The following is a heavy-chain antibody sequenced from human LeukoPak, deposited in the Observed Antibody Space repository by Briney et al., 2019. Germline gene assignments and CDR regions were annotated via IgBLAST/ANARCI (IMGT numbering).Heavy chain of an antibody. Sequence: ASVKVSCKASGYTFTGYYMHWVRQAPGQGLEWMGWINPNSGGTNYAQKFQGRVTMTRDTSISTAYMELSRLRSDDTAVYYCARRAAAGPNYYGMDVWGQGTTVTVSS. D-gene: IGHD6-13*01. V-gene: IGHV1-2*02. CDR2: INPNSGGT. CDR1: GYTFTGYY. CDR3: ARRAAAGPNYYGMDV. J-gene: IGHJ6*02.